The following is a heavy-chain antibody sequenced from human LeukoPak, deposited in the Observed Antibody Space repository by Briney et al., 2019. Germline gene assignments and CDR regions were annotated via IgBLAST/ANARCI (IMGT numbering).Heavy chain of an antibody. J-gene: IGHJ4*02. Sequence: PGGSLRLSCAVSGFTFSSYEMNWVRQAPGKGLEWISDISSSGTTIDYADSVKGRFTISRDNSKNTLYLQMNSLRAEDTAVYYCAKLREWELPDLFDHWGQGTLVTVSS. V-gene: IGHV3-48*03. CDR2: ISSSGTTI. CDR1: GFTFSSYE. CDR3: AKLREWELPDLFDH. D-gene: IGHD1-26*01.